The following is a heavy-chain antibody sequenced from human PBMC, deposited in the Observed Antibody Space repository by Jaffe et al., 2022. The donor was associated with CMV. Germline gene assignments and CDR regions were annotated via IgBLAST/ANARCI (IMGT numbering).Heavy chain of an antibody. D-gene: IGHD1-1*01. V-gene: IGHV4-59*08. Sequence: QVQLQESGPGLVKPSETLYLTCTVSGGSISRHYWTWIRQSPGKGLEWIGYIYYSGSTNYNPSLKSRITISLDTSKNQFSLKLSSVTAADAAVYYCARGTEDDWHFALWGRGTLVTVSS. J-gene: IGHJ2*01. CDR2: IYYSGST. CDR1: GGSISRHY. CDR3: ARGTEDDWHFAL.